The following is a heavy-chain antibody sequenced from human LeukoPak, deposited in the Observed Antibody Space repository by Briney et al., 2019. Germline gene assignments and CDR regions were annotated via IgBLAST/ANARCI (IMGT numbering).Heavy chain of an antibody. Sequence: ASVKVSCKASGGMFSTYGINWVRQAPGQGLEWMGGTIPPFGTANYAQKFQGRVTITADESTTTVYMEMTSLTSEDTAMYYCARHTGGGSHFQHWGQGSLVTVSS. D-gene: IGHD3-16*01. J-gene: IGHJ1*01. V-gene: IGHV1-69*01. CDR2: TIPPFGTA. CDR3: ARHTGGGSHFQH. CDR1: GGMFSTYG.